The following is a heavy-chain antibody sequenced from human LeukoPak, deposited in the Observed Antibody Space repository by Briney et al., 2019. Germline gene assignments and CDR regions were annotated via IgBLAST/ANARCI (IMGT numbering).Heavy chain of an antibody. J-gene: IGHJ3*02. CDR2: INPNSGGT. V-gene: IGHV1-2*02. Sequence: ASVKVSCKASGYTFTGYYMHWVRQAPGQGLEWMGWINPNSGGTNYAQKLQGRVTMTTGTSTSTAYMELRSLRSDDTAVYYCARDSVGVAFDIWGQGTMVTVSS. CDR1: GYTFTGYY. CDR3: ARDSVGVAFDI. D-gene: IGHD3-16*01.